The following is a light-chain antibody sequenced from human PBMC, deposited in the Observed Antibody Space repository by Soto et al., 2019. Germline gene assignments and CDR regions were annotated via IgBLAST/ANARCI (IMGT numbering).Light chain of an antibody. CDR2: AAS. J-gene: IGKJ4*01. CDR1: QDISDY. V-gene: IGKV1-9*01. Sequence: DIQLTQSPSFLSASVGDRVTITCRASQDISDYLAWYQQRPGKAPKLLIYAASTLQSGVPSRFSGSGSGTEFTLTIGSLQPEDFATYSCQQLNSYPLNFGGGTKV. CDR3: QQLNSYPLN.